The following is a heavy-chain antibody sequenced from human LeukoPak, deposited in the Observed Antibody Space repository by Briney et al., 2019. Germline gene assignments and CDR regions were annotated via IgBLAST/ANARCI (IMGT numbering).Heavy chain of an antibody. CDR1: GFTFSDYG. Sequence: PGGSLRLSCAASGFTFSDYGIHWVRQAPGKGLEWVAVIWSDGSHKYYADSVKGRFTISRENSKNTLYLQMNSLRVEDTAVYYCARASGSLDYWGQGTLVTVSS. CDR2: IWSDGSHK. J-gene: IGHJ4*02. D-gene: IGHD3-10*01. CDR3: ARASGSLDY. V-gene: IGHV3-33*01.